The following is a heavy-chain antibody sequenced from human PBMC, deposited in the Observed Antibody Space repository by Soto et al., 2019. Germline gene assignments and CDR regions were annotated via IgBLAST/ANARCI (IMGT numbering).Heavy chain of an antibody. Sequence: QITLKESGPPLVKPTQTLTLTCTFSGFSLSTSGVAVGWIRQPPGKALEWLALIYWDDDKRYSPSMKGRLTHTRDTATNQVVIIMTNMDPEDTATYYCAHRLTATAFDIWGQGTMVTVSS. CDR2: IYWDDDK. D-gene: IGHD2-21*02. CDR3: AHRLTATAFDI. CDR1: GFSLSTSGVA. J-gene: IGHJ3*02. V-gene: IGHV2-5*02.